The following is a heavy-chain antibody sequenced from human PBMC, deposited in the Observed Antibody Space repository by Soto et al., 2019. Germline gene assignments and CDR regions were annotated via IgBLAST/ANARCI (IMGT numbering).Heavy chain of an antibody. CDR2: LYSSGST. Sequence: PAETLCLTCTVSDGSVSIGSYDWTWIRQPPGKGLEWIGYLYSSGSTLYNPSLRSRVIISVDTSMKQFSLKLSSVTAADTAVYYCARDSLALFDSWGQGTMVTVSS. CDR1: DGSVSIGSYD. J-gene: IGHJ4*02. CDR3: ARDSLALFDS. V-gene: IGHV4-61*01. D-gene: IGHD5-12*01.